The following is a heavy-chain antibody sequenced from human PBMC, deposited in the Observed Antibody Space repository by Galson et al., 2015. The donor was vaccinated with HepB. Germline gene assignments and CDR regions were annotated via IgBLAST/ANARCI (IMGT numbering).Heavy chain of an antibody. CDR3: ARDSRLELHLNNYYSYGMDV. CDR2: ISASNGNT. D-gene: IGHD1-7*01. CDR1: GHTLTSFG. J-gene: IGHJ6*02. Sequence: SVKVSCKASGHTLTSFGISWVRQAPGQGLEWMGWISASNGNTHYAQTFQGRVTMTTEKSTGTAYMEMRSLRSDDTAVYYCARDSRLELHLNNYYSYGMDVWGQGTAVAVS. V-gene: IGHV1-18*01.